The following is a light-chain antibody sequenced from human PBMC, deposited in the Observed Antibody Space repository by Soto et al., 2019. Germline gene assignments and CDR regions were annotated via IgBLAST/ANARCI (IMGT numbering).Light chain of an antibody. V-gene: IGLV2-14*01. Sequence: QSALTQPASVSGSPGQSITISCTGSSGDIGDYKYVSWYKQHPGKAPKLMIYDVSNRPSGVSNRFSGSKSCHTASLTISGLQAEDEADYYCSSYTSTNFVIFGGGTKLTVL. CDR2: DVS. CDR3: SSYTSTNFVI. J-gene: IGLJ2*01. CDR1: SGDIGDYKY.